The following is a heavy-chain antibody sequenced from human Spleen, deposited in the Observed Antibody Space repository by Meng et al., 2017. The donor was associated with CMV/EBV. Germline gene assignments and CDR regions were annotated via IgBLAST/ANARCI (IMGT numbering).Heavy chain of an antibody. CDR1: GFTFNTYS. J-gene: IGHJ3*02. CDR3: ATDGRRQWLERDPFDI. D-gene: IGHD6-19*01. Sequence: GESLKISCEASGFTFNTYSMDWVRQAPGKGLEWVSSISRSTSYIHYADSVKGRITISRDNSKNTLFLQMNSLRGEDTAVYYCATDGRRQWLERDPFDIWGQGTMVTVSS. V-gene: IGHV3-21*04. CDR2: ISRSTSYI.